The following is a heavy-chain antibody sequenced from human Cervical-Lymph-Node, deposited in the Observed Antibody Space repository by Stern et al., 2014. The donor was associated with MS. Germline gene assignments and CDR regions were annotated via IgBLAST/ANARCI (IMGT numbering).Heavy chain of an antibody. CDR3: ARSNYCSGGSCYYYYGMDV. V-gene: IGHV1-2*06. Sequence: QVQLVQSGAEVKKPGASVKVSCKASGYTFTGYYMHWVRQAPGQGLEWMGRINTNSGGTNYAQKFQGRVTMTRDTSISTAYMELSRLRSDDTAVYYCARSNYCSGGSCYYYYGMDVWGQGTTVTISS. CDR2: INTNSGGT. CDR1: GYTFTGYY. J-gene: IGHJ6*02. D-gene: IGHD2-15*01.